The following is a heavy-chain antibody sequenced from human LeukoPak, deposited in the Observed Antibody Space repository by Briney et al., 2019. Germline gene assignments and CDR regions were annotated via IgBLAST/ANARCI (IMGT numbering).Heavy chain of an antibody. D-gene: IGHD1-20*01. CDR2: IKSKADGETI. Sequence: GGSLRLSCAASGFSFSSYWMSWVRQAPGKGLEWVGRIKSKADGETIDYAAPVKGRFTFSRDDSKNMLYLQMNSLKSEDTAVYYCSTLTSRGLSDSWGQGTLVTVSS. J-gene: IGHJ4*02. CDR1: GFSFSSYW. V-gene: IGHV3-15*01. CDR3: STLTSRGLSDS.